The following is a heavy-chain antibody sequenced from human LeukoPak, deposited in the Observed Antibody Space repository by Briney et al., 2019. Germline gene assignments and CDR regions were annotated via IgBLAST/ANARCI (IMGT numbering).Heavy chain of an antibody. D-gene: IGHD4-11*01. CDR1: GFIFSHYA. J-gene: IGHJ4*02. V-gene: IGHV3-33*01. CDR3: VRDAQRGFDYSNSLQY. CDR2: IWSDGTNR. Sequence: PGGSLRLSCEASGFIFSHYALHWVRQAPHKGLEWVAVIWSDGTNRYYADSVKGRFSIFRDDSQKRVFLQMNSLRAEDTAVYYCVRDAQRGFDYSNSLQYWGQGALVTVSS.